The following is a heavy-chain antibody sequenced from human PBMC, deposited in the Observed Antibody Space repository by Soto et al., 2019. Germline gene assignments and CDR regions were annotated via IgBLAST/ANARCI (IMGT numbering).Heavy chain of an antibody. CDR3: ARGLFCSSTSCVNWFDP. CDR2: MNPNSGNT. Sequence: GASVKVSCKASGYTFTSYDINCVRQATGQGLEWTGWMNPNSGNTGYAQKFQGRVTMTRNTSISTAYMELSSLRSEDTAVYYCARGLFCSSTSCVNWFDPWGQGTLVTSPQ. D-gene: IGHD2-2*01. V-gene: IGHV1-8*01. CDR1: GYTFTSYD. J-gene: IGHJ5*02.